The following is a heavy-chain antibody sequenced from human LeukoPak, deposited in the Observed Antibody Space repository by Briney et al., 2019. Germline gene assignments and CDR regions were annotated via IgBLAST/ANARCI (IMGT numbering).Heavy chain of an antibody. CDR1: GYTFTGYY. D-gene: IGHD6-19*01. CDR2: INPNSGGT. Sequence: ASVKVSCEASGYTFTGYYMHWVRQAPGQGLEWMGWINPNSGGTNYAQKFQGRVTMTRDTSISTAYMELSRLRSDDTAVYYCARDRGSGWYDDFDYWGQGTLVTVSS. J-gene: IGHJ4*02. V-gene: IGHV1-2*02. CDR3: ARDRGSGWYDDFDY.